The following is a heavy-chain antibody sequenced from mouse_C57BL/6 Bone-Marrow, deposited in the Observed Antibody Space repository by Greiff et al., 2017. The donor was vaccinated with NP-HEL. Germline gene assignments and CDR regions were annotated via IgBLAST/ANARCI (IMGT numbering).Heavy chain of an antibody. CDR3: TRDGYYVPHYYAMDY. D-gene: IGHD2-3*01. Sequence: EVKVEESGGGLVQPGGSMKLSCAASGFTFSDAWMDWVRQSPEKGLEWVAEIRNKANNHATYYAESVKGRFTISRDDSKSSVYLQMNSLRAEDTGIYYCTRDGYYVPHYYAMDYWGQGTSVTVSS. J-gene: IGHJ4*01. CDR2: IRNKANNHAT. V-gene: IGHV6-6*01. CDR1: GFTFSDAW.